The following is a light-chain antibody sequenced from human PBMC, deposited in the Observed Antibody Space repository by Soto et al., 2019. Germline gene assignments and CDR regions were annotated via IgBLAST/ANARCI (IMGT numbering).Light chain of an antibody. CDR1: RSISSW. CDR3: QQYNSYWT. V-gene: IGKV1-5*01. Sequence: DIHMTQSPSYLSASVADIVTITWTANRSISSWLAWYQQKPGKAPKLLIYDASSLESGVPSRFSGSGSGTEFTLTISSLQPDDFATYYCQQYNSYWTFGQGTKVDTK. J-gene: IGKJ1*01. CDR2: DAS.